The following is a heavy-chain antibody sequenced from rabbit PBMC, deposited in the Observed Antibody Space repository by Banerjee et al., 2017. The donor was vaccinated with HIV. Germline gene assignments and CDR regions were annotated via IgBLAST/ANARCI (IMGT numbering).Heavy chain of an antibody. V-gene: IGHV1S40*01. CDR2: IDSGSSGFT. D-gene: IGHD4-1*01. CDR3: ARDLDGAIGWNFGW. CDR1: GVSFSSNYY. Sequence: QSLEESGGGLVQPEGSLTLTCTASGVSFSSNYYMCWVRQAPGKGLEWIACIDSGSSGFTYFATWAKGRFTISKTSSTTVTLQMTSLTAADTATYFCARDLDGAIGWNFGWWGPGTLVTVS. J-gene: IGHJ6*01.